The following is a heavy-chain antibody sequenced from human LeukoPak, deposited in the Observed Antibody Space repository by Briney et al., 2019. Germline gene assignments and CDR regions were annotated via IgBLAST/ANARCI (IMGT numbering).Heavy chain of an antibody. J-gene: IGHJ4*02. CDR2: IYCSGST. Sequence: SETLSLTCSVSGGSISSYYWSWIRQPPGKGLGWIGYIYCSGSTNYNPSLKSRVTISVDTSKNQFSLRLTSVTAADTAVYYCARAADYGGNSGFDYWGQGTLVTVSS. V-gene: IGHV4-59*01. D-gene: IGHD4-23*01. CDR3: ARAADYGGNSGFDY. CDR1: GGSISSYY.